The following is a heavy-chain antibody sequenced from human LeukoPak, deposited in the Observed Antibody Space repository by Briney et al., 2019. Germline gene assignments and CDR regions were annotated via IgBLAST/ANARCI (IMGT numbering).Heavy chain of an antibody. J-gene: IGHJ4*02. D-gene: IGHD4-17*01. CDR3: ARQVTVTTPFDY. CDR2: IHPRDSDI. V-gene: IGHV5-51*01. Sequence: GESLKISCKGSGYSFTSYWIAWVRQMPGKGLEWMGIIHPRDSDIRYSPSFQGQVTFSADKSISTACLQWSSLKASDTAMYYCARQVTVTTPFDYWGQGTLVTVSS. CDR1: GYSFTSYW.